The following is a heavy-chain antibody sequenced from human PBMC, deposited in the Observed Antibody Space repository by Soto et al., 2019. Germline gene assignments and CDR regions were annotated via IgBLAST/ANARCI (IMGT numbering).Heavy chain of an antibody. CDR2: IYYSGST. CDR1: GGSISSGGYY. CDR3: ARSYGSGSYSRIGAFDI. J-gene: IGHJ3*02. D-gene: IGHD3-10*01. V-gene: IGHV4-31*03. Sequence: QVQLQESGPGLVKPSQTLSLTCTVSGGSISSGGYYWSWIRQHPGKGLEWIGYIYYSGSTYYNPSLKSRVTISVDTSKNQFDLKLSSVTAADTAVYYCARSYGSGSYSRIGAFDIWGQGTMVTVSS.